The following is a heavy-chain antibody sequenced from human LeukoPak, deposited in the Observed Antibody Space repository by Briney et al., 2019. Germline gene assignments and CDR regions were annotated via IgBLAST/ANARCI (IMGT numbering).Heavy chain of an antibody. D-gene: IGHD6-13*01. Sequence: GGSLRLSCAASGFTFSNYAMSWVRQAPGKRLGWVSTISGSGGSTYYADSVKGRFTISRDNSKNTLYLQMNSLIAEDTAVYYCARGSSSWFDDNWFDPWGQGTLLTVSS. V-gene: IGHV3-23*01. CDR1: GFTFSNYA. CDR3: ARGSSSWFDDNWFDP. J-gene: IGHJ5*02. CDR2: ISGSGGST.